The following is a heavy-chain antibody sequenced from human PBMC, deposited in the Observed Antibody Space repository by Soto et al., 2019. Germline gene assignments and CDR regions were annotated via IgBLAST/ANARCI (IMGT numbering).Heavy chain of an antibody. Sequence: SETLSLTCSVSGASLSSGGYSWSWFRRPPGKALEWIAYVYYGGTASYNPSLNSRVTISVDSSKNQFSLPVKSVTAADTAAYLCASCHPQLRGVFVFLGRGTQVNVSS. D-gene: IGHD3-10*01. J-gene: IGHJ4*01. CDR3: ASCHPQLRGVFVF. CDR1: GASLSSGGYS. CDR2: VYYGGTA. V-gene: IGHV4-30-2*01.